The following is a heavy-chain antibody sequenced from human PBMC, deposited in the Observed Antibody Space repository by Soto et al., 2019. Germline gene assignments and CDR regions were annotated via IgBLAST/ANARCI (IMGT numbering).Heavy chain of an antibody. V-gene: IGHV3-33*06. CDR3: AKAQTEYSSSWYSLFDAFDI. CDR1: GFTFSSYG. J-gene: IGHJ3*02. D-gene: IGHD6-13*01. CDR2: IWYDGSNK. Sequence: GGSLRLSCAASGFTFSSYGMHWVRQAPGKGLEWVAVIWYDGSNKYYADSVKGRFTISRDNSKNTLYLQMNSLRAEDTAVYYCAKAQTEYSSSWYSLFDAFDIWGQGTMVTVSS.